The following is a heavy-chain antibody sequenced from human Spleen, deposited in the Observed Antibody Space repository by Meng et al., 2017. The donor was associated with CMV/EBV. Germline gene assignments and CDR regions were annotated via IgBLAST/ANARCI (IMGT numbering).Heavy chain of an antibody. V-gene: IGHV3-23*03. Sequence: GGSLRLSCAASGFTFSDYAMSWVRQAPGKGLESVSIIYSGGTTSYYANSVKGRFTISRDRSRSTLYLRMNSLRADDTAVYYRAKGQWSSGWTSFDYWGQGTLVTVSS. CDR2: IYSGGTTS. CDR3: AKGQWSSGWTSFDY. D-gene: IGHD6-19*01. CDR1: GFTFSDYA. J-gene: IGHJ4*02.